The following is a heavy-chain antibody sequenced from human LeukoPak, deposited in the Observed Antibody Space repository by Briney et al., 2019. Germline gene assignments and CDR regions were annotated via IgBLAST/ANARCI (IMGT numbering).Heavy chain of an antibody. CDR3: ARESGGYCSSTSCYVWFDP. CDR2: IYYSGST. J-gene: IGHJ5*02. CDR1: GGSIGSYY. D-gene: IGHD2-2*01. Sequence: PSETLSLTCTVSGGSIGSYYWSWIRQPPGKGLEWIGYIYYSGSTNYNPSLKSRVTISVDTSKNQFSLKLSSVTAADTAVYYCARESGGYCSSTSCYVWFDPWGQGTLVTVSS. V-gene: IGHV4-59*01.